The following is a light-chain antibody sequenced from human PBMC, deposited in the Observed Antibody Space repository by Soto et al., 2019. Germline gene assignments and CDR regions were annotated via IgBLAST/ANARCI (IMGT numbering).Light chain of an antibody. V-gene: IGLV2-8*01. J-gene: IGLJ1*01. CDR1: SSDVGGYNY. CDR3: TSYAGGNNV. CDR2: EVN. Sequence: QSALTQPPAASGSHGQSVTISCTGTSSDVGGYNYVSWYQQYPGKVPKLMVYEVNNLPSGVPDRLSGSKSGNTAALTVSGLQDEDQADYYCTSYAGGNNVFGTGTKVTVL.